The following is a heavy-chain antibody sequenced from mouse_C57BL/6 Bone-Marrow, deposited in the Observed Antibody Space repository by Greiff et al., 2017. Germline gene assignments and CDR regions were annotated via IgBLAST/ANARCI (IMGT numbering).Heavy chain of an antibody. CDR2: INPYNGGT. CDR1: GYTFTDYY. V-gene: IGHV1-19*01. Sequence: EVQLQQSGPVLVKPGASVKMSCKASGYTFTDYYMNWVKQSHGKSLEWIGVINPYNGGTSYNQKFKGKATLTVDKSSSTAYMELNSLTSEDSAVYYCATTYYDYGKYYFDYWGQGTTLTVSS. D-gene: IGHD2-4*01. J-gene: IGHJ2*01. CDR3: ATTYYDYGKYYFDY.